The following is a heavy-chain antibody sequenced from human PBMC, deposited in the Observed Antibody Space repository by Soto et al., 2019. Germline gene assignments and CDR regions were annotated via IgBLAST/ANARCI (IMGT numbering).Heavy chain of an antibody. D-gene: IGHD1-26*01. CDR1: GFIFENFG. CDR3: AKNQGVELVPLATVDWFDP. J-gene: IGHJ5*02. CDR2: ISGSGFKK. Sequence: PGESLKISCAASGFIFENFGMSWVRQAPGKGLEWISSISGSGFKKYYADSVKGRFTISRDNSKSTVYLELNNLSAEDTAVYHCAKNQGVELVPLATVDWFDPWGQGSVGT. V-gene: IGHV3-23*01.